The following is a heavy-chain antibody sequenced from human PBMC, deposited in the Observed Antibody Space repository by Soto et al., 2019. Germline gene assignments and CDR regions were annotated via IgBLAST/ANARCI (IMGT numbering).Heavy chain of an antibody. D-gene: IGHD6-19*01. CDR1: GGTFSKYG. J-gene: IGHJ5*02. CDR2: ITPMLGTS. V-gene: IGHV1-69*01. CDR3: ATYRPLSSGANGFDP. Sequence: QLVQSGAEVKKPGSSVKVSCQAFGGTFSKYGVSWVRQAPGQGLQWMGGITPMLGTSTITQRFHDRVTLTADEFTTVAYMELNSLSSEDTAIYYCATYRPLSSGANGFDPWGQGTLVTVSP.